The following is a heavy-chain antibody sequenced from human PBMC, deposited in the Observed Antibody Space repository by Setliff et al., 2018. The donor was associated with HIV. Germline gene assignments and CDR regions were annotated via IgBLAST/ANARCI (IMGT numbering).Heavy chain of an antibody. J-gene: IGHJ4*02. Sequence: SETLSLTCNVSGGSISSGYYWGWIRQPPGKGLEWIGRIYHSGNTFYNPSLKSRVTISVDTSKNQFSLRLNSVTVADTAVYYCARVTTNPHFDYWGQGTLVTVSS. CDR2: IYHSGNT. V-gene: IGHV4-38-2*02. CDR3: ARVTTNPHFDY. CDR1: GGSISSGYY.